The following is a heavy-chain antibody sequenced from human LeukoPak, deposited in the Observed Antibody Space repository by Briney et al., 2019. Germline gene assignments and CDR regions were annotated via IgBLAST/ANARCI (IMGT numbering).Heavy chain of an antibody. CDR2: INPTGGST. CDR3: ARDHYHKIHSVMVTAPDY. J-gene: IGHJ4*02. CDR1: GYTFTSYY. V-gene: IGHV1-46*01. D-gene: IGHD2-21*02. Sequence: ASVKVSCKASGYTFTSYYVHWVRQAPGEGLEWMGIINPTGGSTSYAQKFQGRVTMTRDTSTSTVYMELSSLRSEDTAVYYCARDHYHKIHSVMVTAPDYWGQGTLVIVSS.